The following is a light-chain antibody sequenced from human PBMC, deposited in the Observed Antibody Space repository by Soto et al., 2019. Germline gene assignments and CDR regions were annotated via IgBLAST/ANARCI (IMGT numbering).Light chain of an antibody. CDR1: SSDVGGYNY. V-gene: IGLV2-14*01. CDR2: DVS. CDR3: SSYTSSSHVV. Sequence: QSALTQPASVSGSPGQSITISCTGTSSDVGGYNYVSWYQQHPGKAPKLMIYDVSNRPSGVSNRFSGSKSGNTASLTICGLQAEDEADYYCSSYTSSSHVVFGGGTKLTVL. J-gene: IGLJ2*01.